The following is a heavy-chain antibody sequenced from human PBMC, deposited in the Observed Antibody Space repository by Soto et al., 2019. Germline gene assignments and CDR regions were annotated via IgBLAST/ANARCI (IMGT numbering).Heavy chain of an antibody. CDR1: SGSISGMIDS. CDR2: IFYSGTT. Sequence: SETLCLTCTVSSGSISGMIDSRVCNRQPPGKGLEWIGSIFYSGTTYYNPSLKSRVTISVDTPKHQSSLTLTSVTAADTAVYYCARKCRTVTCHWFGPCGQGTLVTVSS. CDR3: ARKCRTVTCHWFGP. V-gene: IGHV4-39*01. D-gene: IGHD4-17*01. J-gene: IGHJ5*02.